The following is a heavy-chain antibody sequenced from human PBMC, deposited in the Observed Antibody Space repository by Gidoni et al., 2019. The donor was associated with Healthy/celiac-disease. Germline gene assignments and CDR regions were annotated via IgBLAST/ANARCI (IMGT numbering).Heavy chain of an antibody. D-gene: IGHD5-12*01. J-gene: IGHJ4*02. V-gene: IGHV3-23*01. Sequence: EVQLLESGGGLVQPGGSLRLSCAASGFPFSSYAMSWVRQAPGKGLEWVSAISGSGGSTYYADSVKGRFTISRDNSKNTLYLQMNSLRAEDTAVYYCAKGAGVATITNGDFDYWGQGTLVTVSS. CDR3: AKGAGVATITNGDFDY. CDR1: GFPFSSYA. CDR2: ISGSGGST.